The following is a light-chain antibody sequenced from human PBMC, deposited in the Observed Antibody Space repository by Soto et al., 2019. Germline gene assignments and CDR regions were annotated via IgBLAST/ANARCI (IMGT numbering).Light chain of an antibody. V-gene: IGKV1-8*01. J-gene: IGKJ5*01. CDR3: QQYYSYPIT. CDR1: QGISSY. Sequence: AIRMTQSPSSLSASTGDRVTITCRASQGISSYLASYKQKPGKATKILIYAASTLQSGVPSRFSGSGSGRDFTLTISCLQSEDFATYYFQQYYSYPITFGQGTRLEI. CDR2: AAS.